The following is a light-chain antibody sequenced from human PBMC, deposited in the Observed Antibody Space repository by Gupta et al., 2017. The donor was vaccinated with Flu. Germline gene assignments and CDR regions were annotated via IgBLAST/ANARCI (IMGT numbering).Light chain of an antibody. J-gene: IGLJ2*01. CDR1: TGGMGGKG. CDR3: RFYNVNSLV. CDR2: GAD. V-gene: IGLV6-57*01. Sequence: VTITCTASTGGMGGKGLEWYQLPPGKSPTIMSYGADPRSSGVPDRFSGTNNSSSSAVTSTRAELKTEDESYYDCRFYNVNSLVVGGGTKLTVL.